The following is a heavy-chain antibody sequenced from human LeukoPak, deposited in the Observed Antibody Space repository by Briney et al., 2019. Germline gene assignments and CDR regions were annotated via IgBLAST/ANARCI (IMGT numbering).Heavy chain of an antibody. CDR3: AHRKNYNDSSAFDN. CDR1: GFSLNTRGVG. V-gene: IGHV2-5*02. CDR2: IYWDDDR. D-gene: IGHD3-22*01. J-gene: IGHJ4*02. Sequence: SGPTLVNPTQTLTLTCTFSGFSLNTRGVGVGWIRQPPVRVLEWLALIYWDDDRRYSPSLKSRLTITKDTSKNQVVLTMTNMDPVDTATYFCAHRKNYNDSSAFDNWGQGTLVTVSS.